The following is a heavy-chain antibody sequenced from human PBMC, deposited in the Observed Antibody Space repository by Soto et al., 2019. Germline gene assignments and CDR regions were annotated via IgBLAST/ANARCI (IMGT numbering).Heavy chain of an antibody. CDR3: ARAEVGDDSSGYYRYGMDV. Sequence: QVQLQESGPGLVKPSHTLSLTCSVSGGSISRDGYYWSCIRQPPGKGLEWIGYTYLSGSTYRNPSLKSRLTISIDVSKNQLSLNLTSVTAADTAVYYCARAEVGDDSSGYYRYGMDVWGQGTTVTVSS. CDR1: GGSISRDGYY. J-gene: IGHJ6*02. CDR2: TYLSGST. D-gene: IGHD3-22*01. V-gene: IGHV4-31*03.